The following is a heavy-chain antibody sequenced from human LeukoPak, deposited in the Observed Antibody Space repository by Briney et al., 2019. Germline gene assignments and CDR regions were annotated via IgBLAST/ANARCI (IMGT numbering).Heavy chain of an antibody. CDR2: IIPIFGTA. D-gene: IGHD1-1*01. J-gene: IGHJ3*02. V-gene: IGHV1-69*13. CDR1: GGTFSSYA. Sequence: SVKVSCRASGGTFSSYAISWVRQAPGQGLEWMGGIIPIFGTANYAQKFQGRVTITADESTSTAYMELSSLRSEVTAVYYCAREVQLERRYLAFDIWGQGTMVTVSS. CDR3: AREVQLERRYLAFDI.